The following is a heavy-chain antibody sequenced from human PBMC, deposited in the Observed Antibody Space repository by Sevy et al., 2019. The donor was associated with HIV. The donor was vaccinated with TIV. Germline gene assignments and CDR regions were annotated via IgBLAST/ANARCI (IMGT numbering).Heavy chain of an antibody. Sequence: GGSLRLSCVTSGFTFRTSGMHWVRQSPGKGLEWAAIISYDEAHKNYADSVRGRFSISKDNSKNTLYLQMSSLKTEDTAVYYCAKDYSAGITFVRGAYRARGDYFDYWGQGTQVTVSS. V-gene: IGHV3-30*18. D-gene: IGHD3-10*01. CDR2: ISYDEAHK. CDR1: GFTFRTSG. J-gene: IGHJ4*02. CDR3: AKDYSAGITFVRGAYRARGDYFDY.